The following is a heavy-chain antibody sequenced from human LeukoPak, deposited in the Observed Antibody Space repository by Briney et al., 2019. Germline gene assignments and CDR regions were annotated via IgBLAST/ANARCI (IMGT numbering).Heavy chain of an antibody. CDR2: ISSSSSTI. CDR3: ARDVEYYDFWSGYFTPTAFDI. Sequence: GGSLRLSCAASGFTFSSYSMNWVRQAPGKGLEWVSYISSSSSTIYYADSVKGRFTISRDNAKNSLYLQMNSLRAEDTAVYYCARDVEYYDFWSGYFTPTAFDIWGRGTMATVSS. J-gene: IGHJ3*02. D-gene: IGHD3-3*01. V-gene: IGHV3-48*01. CDR1: GFTFSSYS.